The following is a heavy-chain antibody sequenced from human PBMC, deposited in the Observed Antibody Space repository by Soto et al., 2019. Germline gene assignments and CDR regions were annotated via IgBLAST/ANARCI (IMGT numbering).Heavy chain of an antibody. CDR2: IHNSGTS. V-gene: IGHV4-30-4*01. CDR3: VREEGIAAPQLDY. D-gene: IGHD6-6*01. CDR1: GGSTKSSDYH. Sequence: PSETLSLTCTVSGGSTKSSDYHWSWTRQSPAKGLEWIGYIHNSGTSFYNPSLRGRVTVTLDTSRSQFSPTLASVTAADTAVYYCVREEGIAAPQLDYWGQGIPVTVSS. J-gene: IGHJ4*02.